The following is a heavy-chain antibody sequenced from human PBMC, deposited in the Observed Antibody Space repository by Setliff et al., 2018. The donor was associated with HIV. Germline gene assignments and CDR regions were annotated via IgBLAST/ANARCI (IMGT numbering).Heavy chain of an antibody. D-gene: IGHD1-7*01. V-gene: IGHV3-21*01. CDR2: ISYDSRFI. CDR3: VKWNYPNS. CDR1: GFTFSSYW. J-gene: IGHJ4*02. Sequence: GGSLRLSCAASGFTFSSYWMHWVRQAPGKGLVWVSSISYDSRFIYHADSMKGRFTISRDNAKNTLYLQMNSLRVEDTAVYYCVKWNYPNSWGQGTLVTVS.